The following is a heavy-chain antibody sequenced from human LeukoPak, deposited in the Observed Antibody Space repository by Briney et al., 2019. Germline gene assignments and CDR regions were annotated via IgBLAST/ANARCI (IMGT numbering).Heavy chain of an antibody. CDR1: GGSISSYY. V-gene: IGHV4-59*08. J-gene: IGHJ4*02. Sequence: SVTLSLTCTVSGGSISSYYWSWIRQPPGKGLEWIGYIYYSGSTNYNPSLNSRVTISVDTSKNQFSLKLSSVTAADTAVYYCARSFHSSSWYFDYWGQGTLVTVSS. D-gene: IGHD6-13*01. CDR2: IYYSGST. CDR3: ARSFHSSSWYFDY.